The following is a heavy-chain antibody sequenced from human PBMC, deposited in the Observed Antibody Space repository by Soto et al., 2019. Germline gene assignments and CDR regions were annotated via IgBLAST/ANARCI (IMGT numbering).Heavy chain of an antibody. V-gene: IGHV3-30*18. CDR1: GFTFRSYG. CDR3: AEDKSRSWTFDY. J-gene: IGHJ4*02. Sequence: GSLRLSCAASGFTFRSYGMHWVRQAPGKGLEWVAVISYDGSNICYADSVKGRFTISRDNSKNTLYLQMNSLRPEDTAVYYCAEDKSRSWTFDYWGQGTLVTVSS. D-gene: IGHD6-13*01. CDR2: ISYDGSNI.